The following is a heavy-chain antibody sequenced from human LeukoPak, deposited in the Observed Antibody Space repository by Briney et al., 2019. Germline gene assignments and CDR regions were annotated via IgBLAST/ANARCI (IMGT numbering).Heavy chain of an antibody. CDR3: ARDQYYVSRGLSGY. CDR2: ISAHNAKT. Sequence: ASVKVSCKTSDYTFTTYGISWVRQAPGQGLEWMGGISAHNAKTNYAQKVQGRVTMTTDTSTSTAYMELRSLRSDDTGVYYCARDQYYVSRGLSGYWGQGTLVIVSS. V-gene: IGHV1-18*01. J-gene: IGHJ4*02. D-gene: IGHD3-22*01. CDR1: DYTFTTYG.